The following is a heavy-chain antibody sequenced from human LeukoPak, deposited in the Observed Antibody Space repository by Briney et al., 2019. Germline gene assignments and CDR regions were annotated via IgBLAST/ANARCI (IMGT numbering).Heavy chain of an antibody. CDR2: ISGSGGGT. J-gene: IGHJ4*02. V-gene: IGHV3-23*01. CDR3: AKADSSGYYFEY. D-gene: IGHD3-22*01. Sequence: PGGSLRPSCAASGFTFSSYAMSWVRQAPGKGLEWVSAISGSGGGTYYADSVKGRFTISRDNSKNTLYLQMNSLRAEDTAVYYCAKADSSGYYFEYWGQGTLVTVSS. CDR1: GFTFSSYA.